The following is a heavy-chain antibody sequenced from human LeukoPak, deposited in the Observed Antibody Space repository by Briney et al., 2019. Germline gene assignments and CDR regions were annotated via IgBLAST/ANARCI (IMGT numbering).Heavy chain of an antibody. CDR1: GFTFSNYA. V-gene: IGHV3-23*01. CDR3: ATGDRSSGWHY. D-gene: IGHD6-19*01. J-gene: IGHJ4*02. Sequence: PGGSLRLSCAASGFTFSNYAMSWVRQAPGKGLEWVSAIPNGGTHTYYAGSVKGRFTISRDNSKNTLYLHMNSLRGEDTAVYYCATGDRSSGWHYWGQGTLVTVSS. CDR2: IPNGGTHT.